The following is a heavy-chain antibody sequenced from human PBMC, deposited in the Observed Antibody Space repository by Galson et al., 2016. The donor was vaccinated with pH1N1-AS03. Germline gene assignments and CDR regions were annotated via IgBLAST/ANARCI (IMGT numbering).Heavy chain of an antibody. CDR3: TIVTVYYFDY. Sequence: SLRLSCAASGFTFGDYPLTWFRQAPGKGLEWVGFIRSKTYGGTTEYAASVKGRFTISRDDSKSIAYLQMNSLKTEDTAVYYCTIVTVYYFDYWGQGTLVTVSS. CDR2: IRSKTYGGTT. D-gene: IGHD1-20*01. V-gene: IGHV3-49*03. J-gene: IGHJ4*02. CDR1: GFTFGDYP.